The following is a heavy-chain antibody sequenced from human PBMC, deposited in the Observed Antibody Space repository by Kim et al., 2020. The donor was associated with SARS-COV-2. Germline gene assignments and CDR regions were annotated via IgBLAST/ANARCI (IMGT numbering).Heavy chain of an antibody. CDR1: GFTFSSYG. V-gene: IGHV3-30*18. D-gene: IGHD5-18*01. CDR3: AKDFYGGFVDTAIFDY. CDR2: ISYDGSNK. J-gene: IGHJ4*02. Sequence: GGSLRLSCAASGFTFSSYGMHWVRQAPGKGLEWVAVISYDGSNKYYADSVKGRFTISRDNSKNTLYLQMNSLRAEDTAVYYCAKDFYGGFVDTAIFDYWGQGTLVTVSS.